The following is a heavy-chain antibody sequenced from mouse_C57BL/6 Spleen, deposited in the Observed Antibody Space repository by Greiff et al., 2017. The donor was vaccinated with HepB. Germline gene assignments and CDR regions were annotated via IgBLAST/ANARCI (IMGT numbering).Heavy chain of an antibody. Sequence: VQLQQSGAELAKPGASVKLSCKASGYTFTSYWMHWVKQRPGQGLEWIGYIYPSSGYTKYNQKFKDKATLTADKSSSTAYMQLSSLTYEDSAVYYCARSYGNYDWYFDVWGTGTTVTVSS. J-gene: IGHJ1*03. CDR3: ARSYGNYDWYFDV. D-gene: IGHD2-1*01. CDR1: GYTFTSYW. CDR2: IYPSSGYT. V-gene: IGHV1-7*01.